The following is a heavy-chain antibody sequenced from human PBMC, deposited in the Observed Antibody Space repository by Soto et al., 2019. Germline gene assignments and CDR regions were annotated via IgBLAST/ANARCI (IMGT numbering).Heavy chain of an antibody. V-gene: IGHV1-58*01. D-gene: IGHD3-3*01. Sequence: GASVKVSCKASGFTFTISAVQCVLQSLLQRLDWIGCIVVGSGNTNYAQKFQERVTITRDMSTSTAYMELSSLRSEDTAVYYCAAGINYDFWSGPPHYGMDVWGQGTTVTVSS. CDR3: AAGINYDFWSGPPHYGMDV. J-gene: IGHJ6*02. CDR2: IVVGSGNT. CDR1: GFTFTISA.